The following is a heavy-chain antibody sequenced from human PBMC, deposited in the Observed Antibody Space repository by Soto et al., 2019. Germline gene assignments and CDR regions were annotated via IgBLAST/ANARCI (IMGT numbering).Heavy chain of an antibody. Sequence: QVSESGGGLGQPGGSLRLSCTVSGLTFRSFAMSWVRQSPGKGLEWVSTISGSGAGTYYVDSVKGRFTISRNNSKNTLYLQMNSLRAEYLSVYYCAKYKGLRVESYCVDYWGQGTLVTVSS. D-gene: IGHD1-26*01. CDR3: AKYKGLRVESYCVDY. CDR1: GLTFRSFA. CDR2: ISGSGAGT. J-gene: IGHJ4*02. V-gene: IGHV3-23*01.